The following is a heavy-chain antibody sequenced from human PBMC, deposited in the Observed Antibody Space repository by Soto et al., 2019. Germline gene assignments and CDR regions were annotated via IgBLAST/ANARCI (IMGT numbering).Heavy chain of an antibody. J-gene: IGHJ6*02. CDR2: ISYDGSNK. CDR3: ASHSSGVYYYYSMDV. Sequence: GGSLRVSCAASGFTFSSYAMHWGRQAPGKGLEWVAVISYDGSNKYYADSVKGRFTISRDNSKNTLYLQMNSLRAEDTAVYYCASHSSGVYYYYSMDVWGQGTTVTVSS. D-gene: IGHD6-19*01. CDR1: GFTFSSYA. V-gene: IGHV3-30-3*01.